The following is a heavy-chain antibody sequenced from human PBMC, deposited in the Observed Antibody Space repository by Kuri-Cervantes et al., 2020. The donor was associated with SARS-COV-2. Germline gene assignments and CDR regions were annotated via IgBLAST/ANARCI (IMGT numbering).Heavy chain of an antibody. CDR3: TRRSVTRDY. V-gene: IGHV1-8*01. J-gene: IGHJ4*02. CDR1: GYTFTNYD. Sequence: ASVKVSCKASGYTFTNYDINWVRQATGQGLEWMGWMNPNTGVTGYTQKFQDRITMTRDTSVSTAYMELSSLTFAVTATYYCTRRSVTRDYWGQGTLVTVSS. D-gene: IGHD2-21*02. CDR2: MNPNTGVT.